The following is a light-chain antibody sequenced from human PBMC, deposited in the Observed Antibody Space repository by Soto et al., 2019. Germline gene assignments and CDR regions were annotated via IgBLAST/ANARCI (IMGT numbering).Light chain of an antibody. CDR3: SSYTSSTYVV. Sequence: QSALTQSASVSGSPGQSITISCTGTSSDVGGYNYVSWYQQHPDKAPKLMIYEVSNRPSGASNRFSGSKSGNTASLTISGLQAEDEADYYCSSYTSSTYVVFGGGTKLTVL. J-gene: IGLJ2*01. V-gene: IGLV2-14*01. CDR1: SSDVGGYNY. CDR2: EVS.